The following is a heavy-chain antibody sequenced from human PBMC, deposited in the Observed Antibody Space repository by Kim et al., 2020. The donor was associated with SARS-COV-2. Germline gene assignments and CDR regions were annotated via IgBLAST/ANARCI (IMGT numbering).Heavy chain of an antibody. V-gene: IGHV4-31*03. CDR2: IHYSGTT. Sequence: SETLSLTCTVAGASISTGRDYWIWIRQHPEKGLEWVGYIHYSGTTYYNPSLKSRLTISLDTSKNQISQKLNSVTAADSAVYYCARLSSSSWVAPWGQGTLVTVSS. CDR3: ARLSSSSWVAP. J-gene: IGHJ5*02. CDR1: GASISTGRDY. D-gene: IGHD2-2*01.